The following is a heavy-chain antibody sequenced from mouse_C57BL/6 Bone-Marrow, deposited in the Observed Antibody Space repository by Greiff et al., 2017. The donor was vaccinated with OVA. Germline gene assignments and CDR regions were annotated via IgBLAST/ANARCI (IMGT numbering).Heavy chain of an antibody. CDR1: GFTFSSYG. Sequence: VQLVESGGDLVKPGGSLKLSCAASGFTFSSYGMSWVRQTPDKRLEWVATISSGGSYTYYPDSVKGRFTISRDNAKNTLYLQMSSLKSEDTAMYYCARLGFITTVVDYFDYWGQGTTLTVSS. CDR3: ARLGFITTVVDYFDY. D-gene: IGHD1-1*01. CDR2: ISSGGSYT. V-gene: IGHV5-6*01. J-gene: IGHJ2*01.